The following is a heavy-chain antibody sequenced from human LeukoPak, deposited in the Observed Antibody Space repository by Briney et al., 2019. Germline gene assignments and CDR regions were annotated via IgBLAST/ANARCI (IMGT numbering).Heavy chain of an antibody. J-gene: IGHJ4*02. CDR2: IKQDGSEK. Sequence: PGGSLRLSCAASGFTFSSYWMSWVRQAPGKGLEWVANIKQDGSEKYYVDSVKGRFTISRDNAKNSLYLQMNGLRAEDTAVYYCARKHYGSGSYFLDYWGQGTLVTVSS. V-gene: IGHV3-7*03. D-gene: IGHD3-10*01. CDR3: ARKHYGSGSYFLDY. CDR1: GFTFSSYW.